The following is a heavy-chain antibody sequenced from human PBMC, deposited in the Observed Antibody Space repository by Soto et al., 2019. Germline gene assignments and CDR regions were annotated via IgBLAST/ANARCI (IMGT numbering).Heavy chain of an antibody. D-gene: IGHD5-12*01. J-gene: IGHJ4*02. CDR2: IYHSGST. Sequence: QLQLQESGSGLVKPSQTLSLTCAVSGGSISSGGYSWSWIRQPPGKGLEWIGYIYHSGSTYYNPCLMGRGTISVDRSKNQFSLKLSSVTAADTAVYYCAAGGGLPRYYWGQGTLVTVSS. V-gene: IGHV4-30-2*01. CDR1: GGSISSGGYS. CDR3: AAGGGLPRYY.